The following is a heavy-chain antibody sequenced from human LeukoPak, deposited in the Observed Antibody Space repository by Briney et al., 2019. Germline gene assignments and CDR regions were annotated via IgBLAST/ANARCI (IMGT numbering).Heavy chain of an antibody. D-gene: IGHD6-13*01. Sequence: PSETLSLTCAVSGYSISSGYYWGWIRQPPGKGLEWIGSIYHSGSTYYNPSLKSRVTISVDTSKNQFSLKLSSVTAADTAVYYCARDWKQQLVLDAFDIWGQGTMVTVSP. CDR2: IYHSGST. V-gene: IGHV4-38-2*02. J-gene: IGHJ3*02. CDR1: GYSISSGYY. CDR3: ARDWKQQLVLDAFDI.